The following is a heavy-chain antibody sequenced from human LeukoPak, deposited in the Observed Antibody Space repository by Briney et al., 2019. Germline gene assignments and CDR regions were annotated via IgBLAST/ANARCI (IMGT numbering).Heavy chain of an antibody. Sequence: ASVTVSCKASGYTFTSYAMNWVRQAPGQGLEWMGWINTNTGNPTYAQGFTGRFVFSLDTSVSTAYLQISSLKAEDTAVYYCARARLEDGSGSYYYPHLNWFDPWGQGTLVTVSS. J-gene: IGHJ5*02. V-gene: IGHV7-4-1*02. CDR1: GYTFTSYA. D-gene: IGHD3-10*01. CDR2: INTNTGNP. CDR3: ARARLEDGSGSYYYPHLNWFDP.